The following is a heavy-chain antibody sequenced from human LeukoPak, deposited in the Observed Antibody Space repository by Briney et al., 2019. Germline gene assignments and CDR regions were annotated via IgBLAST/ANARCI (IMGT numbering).Heavy chain of an antibody. CDR2: ISYDGSNK. J-gene: IGHJ3*02. V-gene: IGHV3-30*18. CDR3: AKDKSVVTATHDAFDI. CDR1: GFTFSSYG. D-gene: IGHD2-21*02. Sequence: GGSLRLSCAASGFTFSSYGMHWVRQAPGKGLEWVAVISYDGSNKYCADSVKGRFTISRDNSKNTLYLQMNSLRAEDTAVYYCAKDKSVVTATHDAFDIWGQGTMVTVSS.